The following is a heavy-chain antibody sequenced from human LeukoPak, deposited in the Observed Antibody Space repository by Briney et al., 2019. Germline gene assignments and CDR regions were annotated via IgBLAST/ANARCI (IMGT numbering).Heavy chain of an antibody. CDR3: ARGRTIFRAVAGTNYYYGMDV. Sequence: PSETLSLTCAVYGGSFSGYYWSWIRQPPGKGLEWIGEINHSGSTNYNPSLKSRVTISVDTSKNQFSLKLSSVTAADTAVYYCARGRTIFRAVAGTNYYYGMDVWGKGTTVTVSS. V-gene: IGHV4-34*01. D-gene: IGHD6-19*01. J-gene: IGHJ6*04. CDR1: GGSFSGYY. CDR2: INHSGST.